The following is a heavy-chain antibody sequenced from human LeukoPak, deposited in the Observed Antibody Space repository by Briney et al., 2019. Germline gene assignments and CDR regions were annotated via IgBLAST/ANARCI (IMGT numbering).Heavy chain of an antibody. J-gene: IGHJ6*03. CDR1: GFTFSSYW. D-gene: IGHD2-2*02. CDR2: IKQDGSEK. CDR3: ARGVVPAAIQTYYYYYYMDV. Sequence: GGSLRLSCAASGFTFSSYWMSWVRQAPGKGLEWVANIKQDGSEKYYVDSVKGRFTISRDNAKNSLYLQMNSLRAEDTAVYYCARGVVPAAIQTYYYYYYMDVWGKGTTVTVSS. V-gene: IGHV3-7*01.